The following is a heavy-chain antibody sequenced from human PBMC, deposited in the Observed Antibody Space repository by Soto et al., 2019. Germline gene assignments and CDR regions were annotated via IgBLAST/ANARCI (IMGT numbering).Heavy chain of an antibody. Sequence: QVQLVESGGGVVQPGRSLRLICAASGFTFSRYAMHWVRQAPGKGLEWVAVISNDGSNEYYADSVKGRFTISRDNYKXXLHLQMNSLRAEDTAVYYCAREYTVTRYYYYGMDVWGQGTTVTVSS. V-gene: IGHV3-30-3*01. CDR1: GFTFSRYA. D-gene: IGHD4-17*01. CDR2: ISNDGSNE. J-gene: IGHJ6*02. CDR3: AREYTVTRYYYYGMDV.